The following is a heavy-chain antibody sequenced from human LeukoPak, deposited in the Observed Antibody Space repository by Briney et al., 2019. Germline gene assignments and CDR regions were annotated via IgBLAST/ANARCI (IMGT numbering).Heavy chain of an antibody. CDR2: INHSGST. CDR3: ARNTPDPWEDSSSPFDY. V-gene: IGHV4-34*01. D-gene: IGHD6-6*01. Sequence: PSETLSLTCAVYGGSFSGYYWSWIRQPPGKGLEWIGEINHSGSTNYNPSLKSRVTISVDTSKNQFSLKLSSVTAADTAVYYCARNTPDPWEDSSSPFDYWGKGTLVTVSS. CDR1: GGSFSGYY. J-gene: IGHJ4*02.